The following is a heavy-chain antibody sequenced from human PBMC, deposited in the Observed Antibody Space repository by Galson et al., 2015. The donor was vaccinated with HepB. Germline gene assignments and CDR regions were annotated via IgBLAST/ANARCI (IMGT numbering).Heavy chain of an antibody. D-gene: IGHD6-19*01. Sequence: SLRLSCTASGFTVRNYAMSWVRQTPGKGLEWVSAITPRGDNTYSADTVKGRFTISTDNSKNTLFLQKTGLTANDPAIYYCARVNPEYTSGWYRPALYYFDSWGQGTLVAVSS. CDR2: ITPRGDNT. V-gene: IGHV3-23*01. J-gene: IGHJ4*02. CDR1: GFTVRNYA. CDR3: ARVNPEYTSGWYRPALYYFDS.